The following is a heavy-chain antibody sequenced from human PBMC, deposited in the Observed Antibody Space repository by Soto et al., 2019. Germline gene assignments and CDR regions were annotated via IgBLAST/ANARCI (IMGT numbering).Heavy chain of an antibody. V-gene: IGHV1-18*04. J-gene: IGHJ3*02. CDR1: GYTFTNHG. D-gene: IGHD3-16*01. Sequence: QVQLVQSGAEVKKPGASVKVSCKTSGYTFTNHGINWVRQAPGQGLEWMGWINPYNANVNYAQKLQGRVTMTTDTSTSTAYMDLRSLTSDDTAVYFFSRDPVAGIWGDAFDIWGQGTMVTVSS. CDR2: INPYNANV. CDR3: SRDPVAGIWGDAFDI.